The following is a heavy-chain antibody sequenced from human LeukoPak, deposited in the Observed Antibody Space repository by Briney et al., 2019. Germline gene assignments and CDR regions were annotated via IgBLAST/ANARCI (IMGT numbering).Heavy chain of an antibody. CDR2: INHSGST. V-gene: IGHV4-34*01. Sequence: SETLSLTCAVYGGSFSGYYWSWIRQPPGKGLEWIGEINHSGSTIYNPSLKSRVTISVDTSKNQFSLKLSSVTAADTAVYYCARGILGYCSSTSCYTYYYYYMDVWGKGTTVTVSS. J-gene: IGHJ6*03. D-gene: IGHD2-2*02. CDR1: GGSFSGYY. CDR3: ARGILGYCSSTSCYTYYYYYMDV.